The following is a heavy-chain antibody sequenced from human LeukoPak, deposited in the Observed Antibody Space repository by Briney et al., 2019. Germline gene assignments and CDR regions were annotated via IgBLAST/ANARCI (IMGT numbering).Heavy chain of an antibody. J-gene: IGHJ4*02. D-gene: IGHD3-3*01. CDR1: GYTFTSYG. V-gene: IGHV1-18*01. CDR2: ITTSNGDT. CDR3: ARISMTIFGEEAPFDY. Sequence: ASVKVSCKASGYTFTSYGISWVRQAPGQGLEWMGWITTSNGDTDYTQKLQGRVTMTTDTSTSTAYMELRSLRSDDTAVYYCARISMTIFGEEAPFDYWGQGTLVTVSS.